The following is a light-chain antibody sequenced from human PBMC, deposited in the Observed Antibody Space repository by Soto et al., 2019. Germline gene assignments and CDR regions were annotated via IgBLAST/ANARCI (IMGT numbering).Light chain of an antibody. CDR1: SSNIGDRD. J-gene: IGLJ3*02. Sequence: QSVLTQPPSASGTPGQRVSISCSGGSSNIGDRDVDWYQQVPGTAPKLLIYGLNQRPSGVPDRFSASKSGASVSLAISGLQFEDEAVYYCSTWDDSLNGWVFGGGTKLTVL. CDR2: GLN. CDR3: STWDDSLNGWV. V-gene: IGLV1-44*01.